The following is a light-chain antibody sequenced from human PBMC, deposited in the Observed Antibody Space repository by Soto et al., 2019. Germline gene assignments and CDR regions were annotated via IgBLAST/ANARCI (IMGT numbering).Light chain of an antibody. CDR2: NAS. V-gene: IGKV1-5*03. Sequence: DIQMTQSPSTLSASVGDRVTITCRASQSISSWLAWYQQKPGKAPKLLISNASNLEGGVPSRFSGSGSGTEFTLTISSLQPDDFATYYCQQYHTYSRTFGQGTKVEIK. CDR1: QSISSW. CDR3: QQYHTYSRT. J-gene: IGKJ1*01.